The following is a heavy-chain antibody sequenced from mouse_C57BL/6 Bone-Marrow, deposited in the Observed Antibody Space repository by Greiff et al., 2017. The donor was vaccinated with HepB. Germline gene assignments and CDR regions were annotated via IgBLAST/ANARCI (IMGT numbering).Heavy chain of an antibody. V-gene: IGHV1-22*01. J-gene: IGHJ1*03. D-gene: IGHD2-1*01. CDR2: INPNNGGT. Sequence: EVQLQQSGPELVKPGASVKMSCKASGYTFTDYNMHWVKQSHGKSLEWIGYINPNNGGTSYNQKFKGKATLTVNKSSSTAYMELRSLTSEDSAVYYCARSLIYYGNYVGYFDVWGTGTTVTVSS. CDR3: ARSLIYYGNYVGYFDV. CDR1: GYTFTDYN.